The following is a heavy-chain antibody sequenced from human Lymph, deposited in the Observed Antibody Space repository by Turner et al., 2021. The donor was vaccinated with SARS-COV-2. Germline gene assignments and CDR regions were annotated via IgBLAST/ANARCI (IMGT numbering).Heavy chain of an antibody. CDR2: MNPDSGDT. V-gene: IGHV1-8*01. CDR1: GYTFTSSD. J-gene: IGHJ6*02. Sequence: HVQLVQSGAEVKKPGASVKVSFTAAGYTFTSSDSNWVRQATGQGLEWMGWMNPDSGDTGYAQKYSGRVTMTRDTSISKAYMELSSLRSEDTAVDDCARVHGQCTSTSCYWDYYFGMDVWGQGTTVTVSS. D-gene: IGHD2-2*01. CDR3: ARVHGQCTSTSCYWDYYFGMDV.